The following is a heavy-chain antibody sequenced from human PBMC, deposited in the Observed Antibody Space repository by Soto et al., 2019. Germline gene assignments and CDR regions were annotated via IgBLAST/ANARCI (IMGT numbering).Heavy chain of an antibody. D-gene: IGHD3-9*01. CDR3: SRDDVTDYYI. CDR2: INSDGSTT. CDR1: GFTFSSYW. J-gene: IGHJ4*02. Sequence: EVQLVESGGGLVQPGGSLRLSCVASGFTFSSYWMHWVRQAPRKGLVWVSRINSDGSTTNYADSVKGRFTISRDNAKNTRYLQMNGLRAADTAVYYWSRDDVTDYYIWGQGTLVTVSS. V-gene: IGHV3-74*01.